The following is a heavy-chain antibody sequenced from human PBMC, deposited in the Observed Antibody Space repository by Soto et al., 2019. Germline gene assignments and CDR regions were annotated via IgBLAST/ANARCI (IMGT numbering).Heavy chain of an antibody. Sequence: GASVKVSCKASGYTFTSYYMHWVRQAPGQGLEWMGIINPSGGSTSYAQKFQGRVTMTRDTSTSTVYMELSSLRSEDTAVYYCARERISPTLPRYYYYYMDVWGKGTTVTSP. CDR2: INPSGGST. J-gene: IGHJ6*03. CDR1: GYTFTSYY. D-gene: IGHD1-26*01. CDR3: ARERISPTLPRYYYYYMDV. V-gene: IGHV1-46*01.